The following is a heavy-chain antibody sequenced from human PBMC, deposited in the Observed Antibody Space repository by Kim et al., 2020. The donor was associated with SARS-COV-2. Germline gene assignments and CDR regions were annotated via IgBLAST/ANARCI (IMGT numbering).Heavy chain of an antibody. V-gene: IGHV3-7*05. CDR2: INPDGRAA. Sequence: GGSLRLSCATSGLTFDCCYMTWVRQAPGKGLEWVAKINPDGRAAQYVDSVRGRFTISRDNARKSFYLQMDGLRAEDTAVYYCARNYWFYFDSWGQGALVTVSS. J-gene: IGHJ4*02. D-gene: IGHD2-15*01. CDR1: GLTFDCCY. CDR3: ARNYWFYFDS.